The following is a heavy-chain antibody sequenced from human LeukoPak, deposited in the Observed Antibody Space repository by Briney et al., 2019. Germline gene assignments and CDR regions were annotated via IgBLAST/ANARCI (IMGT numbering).Heavy chain of an antibody. Sequence: ASVKVSCKASGGTFSSYAISWVRQAPGQGLEWMGGIIPIFGTANYAQKFQDRVTITADESTSTAYMELSSLRSEDTAVYYCARGYGKFLRKSYGMDVWGQGTTVTVSS. CDR1: GGTFSSYA. J-gene: IGHJ6*02. D-gene: IGHD1-14*01. CDR2: IIPIFGTA. CDR3: ARGYGKFLRKSYGMDV. V-gene: IGHV1-69*13.